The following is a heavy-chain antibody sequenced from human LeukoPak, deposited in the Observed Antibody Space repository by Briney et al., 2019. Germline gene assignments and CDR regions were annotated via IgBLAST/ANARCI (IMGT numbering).Heavy chain of an antibody. V-gene: IGHV3-7*01. D-gene: IGHD1-26*01. CDR3: AREIVGAIKSYFDY. CDR2: IRQDGGLK. J-gene: IGHJ4*02. Sequence: GGSLRLSCTASGFTFSSYWMSWVRQASGKGLEWVANIRQDGGLKHYVDSVKGRFTISRDNAENSLYLQMNSLRAEDTAVYYCAREIVGAIKSYFDYWGQGTLVTASS. CDR1: GFTFSSYW.